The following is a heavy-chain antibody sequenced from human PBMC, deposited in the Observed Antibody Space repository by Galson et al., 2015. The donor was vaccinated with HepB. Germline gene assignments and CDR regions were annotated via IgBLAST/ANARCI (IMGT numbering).Heavy chain of an antibody. CDR3: ARERGSIFSQLYYFDY. Sequence: LRLSCAASGFTFNSYSMNWVRQAPGKGLEWLSYISSSSSTTIYYADSVKGRFTISRDNAKSSLYLQMNSLRAEDTAVYYCARERGSIFSQLYYFDYWGQGALVTVSS. V-gene: IGHV3-48*04. CDR1: GFTFNSYS. J-gene: IGHJ4*02. D-gene: IGHD3-16*01. CDR2: ISSSSSTTI.